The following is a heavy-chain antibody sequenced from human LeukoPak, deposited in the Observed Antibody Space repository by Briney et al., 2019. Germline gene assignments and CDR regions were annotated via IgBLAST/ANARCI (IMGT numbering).Heavy chain of an antibody. V-gene: IGHV4-39*01. D-gene: IGHD3-22*01. CDR2: IYYSGST. J-gene: IGHJ4*02. Sequence: SETLSLTCTVSGGSISSSSYYWGWIRQPPGKGLEWIGSIYYSGSTYYNPSLKSRVTISVDTSKNQFSLKLSSVTAADTAVYYCARLYDSSAYYLDYFDYWGQGTLVTVSS. CDR3: ARLYDSSAYYLDYFDY. CDR1: GGSISSSSYY.